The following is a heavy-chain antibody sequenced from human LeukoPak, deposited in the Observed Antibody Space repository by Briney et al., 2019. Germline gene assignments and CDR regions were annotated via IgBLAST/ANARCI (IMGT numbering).Heavy chain of an antibody. CDR2: IQQDGSEK. J-gene: IGHJ4*02. CDR1: GFTFSSYS. D-gene: IGHD4/OR15-4a*01. V-gene: IGHV3-7*01. CDR3: ARRAGAYSHPYDY. Sequence: GGSLRLSCAASGFTFSSYSMSWVRQAPGKGLEWVANIQQDGSEKYYVDSVKGRFTISRDSARNSLYLQMNSLRAEDTAVYYCARRAGAYSHPYDYWGQGTLVTVSS.